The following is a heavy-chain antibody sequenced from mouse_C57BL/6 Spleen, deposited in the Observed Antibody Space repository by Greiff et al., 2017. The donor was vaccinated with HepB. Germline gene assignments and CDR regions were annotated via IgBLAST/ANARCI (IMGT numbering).Heavy chain of an antibody. V-gene: IGHV1-52*01. Sequence: QVQLQQPGAELVRPGSSVKLSCKASGYTFTSYWMHWVKQRPIQGLEWIGNIDPSDSETHYNQKFKDKATLTVDKSSITAYMQLSSLTSEDSAVYYCVTTDSPWIAYWGQGTLVTVSA. D-gene: IGHD2-12*01. CDR1: GYTFTSYW. J-gene: IGHJ3*01. CDR2: IDPSDSET. CDR3: VTTDSPWIAY.